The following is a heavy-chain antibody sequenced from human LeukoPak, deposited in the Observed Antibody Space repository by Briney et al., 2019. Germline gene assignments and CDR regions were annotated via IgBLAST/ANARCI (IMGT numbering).Heavy chain of an antibody. V-gene: IGHV1-69*04. Sequence: SVKLSCEASGVTFSSYAISWVRQAPGQGLEWMGRIIPILSTANYAKTFQGRVTITTDKSTGTAYMQLSSLRSEDTAVYYCASGETTVTTSTDWYFDLWGRGTLVTVSS. CDR2: IIPILSTA. CDR3: ASGETTVTTSTDWYFDL. D-gene: IGHD4-17*01. J-gene: IGHJ2*01. CDR1: GVTFSSYA.